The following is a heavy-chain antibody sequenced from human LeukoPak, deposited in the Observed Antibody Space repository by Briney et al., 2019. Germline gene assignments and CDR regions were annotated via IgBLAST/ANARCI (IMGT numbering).Heavy chain of an antibody. CDR2: IYYSGST. Sequence: PSETLSLTCTVSGGSISSYYWSWIRQPPGKGREWIGYIYYSGSTNYNPSLKSRVTISVDTSKNQFSLKLSSVTAADTAVYYCARVEGDTAMGFDYWGQGTLVTVSS. D-gene: IGHD5-18*01. V-gene: IGHV4-59*01. J-gene: IGHJ4*02. CDR3: ARVEGDTAMGFDY. CDR1: GGSISSYY.